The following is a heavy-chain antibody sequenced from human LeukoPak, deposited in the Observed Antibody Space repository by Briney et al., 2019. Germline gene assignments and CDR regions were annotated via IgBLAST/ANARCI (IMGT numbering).Heavy chain of an antibody. CDR1: GFTFSSYA. D-gene: IGHD5-18*01. V-gene: IGHV3-30*04. J-gene: IGHJ3*02. Sequence: GRSLRLSCAASGFTFSSYAMHWVRQAPGKGLDWVAFILYDGTNKYYADSVKGRFTVSRDNSKSTLYLQMNSLRAEDTAVYYCVNIQLASPDIWGQGTMVTVSS. CDR2: ILYDGTNK. CDR3: VNIQLASPDI.